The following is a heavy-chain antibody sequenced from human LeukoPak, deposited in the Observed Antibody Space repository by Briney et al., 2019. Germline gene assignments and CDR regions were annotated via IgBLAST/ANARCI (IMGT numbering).Heavy chain of an antibody. V-gene: IGHV4-39*07. CDR1: GGSISSNSYY. CDR2: ISYSGTT. J-gene: IGHJ3*02. Sequence: PSETLSLTCTVSGGSISSNSYYWGWIRQPPGKGLEWIGSISYSGTTYYNPSLKSRVTISVDTSKNQFSLKLSSVTAADTAVYYCARDLRTGTTAFDTWGQGTMVTVSS. D-gene: IGHD1-7*01. CDR3: ARDLRTGTTAFDT.